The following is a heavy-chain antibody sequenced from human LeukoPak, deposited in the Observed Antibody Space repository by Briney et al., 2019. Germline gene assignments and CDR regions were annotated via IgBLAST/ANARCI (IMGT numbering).Heavy chain of an antibody. CDR2: INSDGSST. D-gene: IGHD6-19*01. CDR3: AKGLIAVAGHFDY. CDR1: GFTFSSYW. Sequence: PGGSLRLSCAASGFTFSSYWMHWVRQAPGKGLVWVSRINSDGSSTSYADSVKGRITISRDNAKNSLYLQMNSLRAEDTALYYCAKGLIAVAGHFDYWGQGTLVTVSS. J-gene: IGHJ4*02. V-gene: IGHV3-74*01.